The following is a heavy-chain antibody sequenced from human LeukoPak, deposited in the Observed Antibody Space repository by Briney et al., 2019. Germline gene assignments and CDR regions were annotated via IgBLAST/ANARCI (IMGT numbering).Heavy chain of an antibody. J-gene: IGHJ3*02. CDR2: ISYDGSNK. Sequence: PGGSLRLSCAASGFTFSSYAMHWVRQAPGKGLEWVAVISYDGSNKYYADSVKGRFTISRDNSKNTLYPQMNSLRAEDTAVYYCARGGDGYNGGDAFDIWGQGTMVTVSS. CDR1: GFTFSSYA. V-gene: IGHV3-30*01. D-gene: IGHD5-24*01. CDR3: ARGGDGYNGGDAFDI.